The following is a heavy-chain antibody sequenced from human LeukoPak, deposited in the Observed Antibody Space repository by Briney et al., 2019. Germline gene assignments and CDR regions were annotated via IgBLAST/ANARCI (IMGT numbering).Heavy chain of an antibody. CDR3: ATDKSGSYAAFDI. J-gene: IGHJ3*02. D-gene: IGHD1-26*01. V-gene: IGHV3-23*01. CDR2: ISGSGGST. Sequence: GGTLRLSCAASGFTFSSYGMSWVRQAPGKGLEWVSAISGSGGSTYYADSVKGRFTISRDNSKNTLYLQMNSLRAEDTAVYYCATDKSGSYAAFDIWGQGTMVTVSS. CDR1: GFTFSSYG.